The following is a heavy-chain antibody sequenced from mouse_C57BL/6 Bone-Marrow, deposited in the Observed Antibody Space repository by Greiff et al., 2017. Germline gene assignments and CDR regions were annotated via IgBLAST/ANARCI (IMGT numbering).Heavy chain of an antibody. CDR3: ASSAGSSYVDYAMDY. CDR1: GYTFTSYW. J-gene: IGHJ4*01. Sequence: QVQLQQSGAELVKPGASVKMSCKASGYTFTSYWITWVKQRPGQGLEWIGDIYPGSGSTNYNEKFKSKATLTVDTSSSTAYMQLSSLTSEDSAVYYCASSAGSSYVDYAMDYCGQGTSVTVSS. CDR2: IYPGSGST. V-gene: IGHV1-55*01. D-gene: IGHD1-1*01.